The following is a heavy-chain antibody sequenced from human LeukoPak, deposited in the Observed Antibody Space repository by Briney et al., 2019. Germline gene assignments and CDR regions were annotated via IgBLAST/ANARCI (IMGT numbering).Heavy chain of an antibody. D-gene: IGHD4-17*01. CDR2: ISSSSSYI. CDR1: GFSFSSYS. V-gene: IGHV3-21*01. J-gene: IGHJ4*02. Sequence: PGGSLRLSCAASGFSFSSYSMNWVRQAPGKGLEWVSSISSSSSYIYYADSVKGRFTISRDNAKNSLYLQMNSLRAEDTAVYYCARARWATVTLTDYWGQGTLVTVSS. CDR3: ARARWATVTLTDY.